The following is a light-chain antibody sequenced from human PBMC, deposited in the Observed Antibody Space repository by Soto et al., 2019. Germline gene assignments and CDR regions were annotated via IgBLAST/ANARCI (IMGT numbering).Light chain of an antibody. CDR1: QSLLHNNGYNY. J-gene: IGKJ5*01. CDR3: MQALKIPVT. CDR2: LGS. V-gene: IGKV2-28*01. Sequence: EIVMTQSPLSLPVTLGEPASISCRSSQSLLHNNGYNYLDWHVQKIGQSQAFLIHLGSNRDPVVPATFSGSGSGTDFTLKISRVEAEEVGVYYCMQALKIPVTFGQGTRLEIK.